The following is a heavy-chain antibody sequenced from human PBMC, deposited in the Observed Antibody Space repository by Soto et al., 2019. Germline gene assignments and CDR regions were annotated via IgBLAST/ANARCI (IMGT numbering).Heavy chain of an antibody. CDR2: ISYDGSNK. J-gene: IGHJ4*02. CDR1: GFTFSSYG. D-gene: IGHD3-22*01. Sequence: GGSLRLSCAASGFTFSSYGMHWVRQAPGKGLEWVAVISYDGSNKYYADSVKGRFTISRDNSKNTLYLQMNSLRAEDTAVYYCAKDFYYDSSGDRWQFDYWGQGTLVTVSS. V-gene: IGHV3-30*18. CDR3: AKDFYYDSSGDRWQFDY.